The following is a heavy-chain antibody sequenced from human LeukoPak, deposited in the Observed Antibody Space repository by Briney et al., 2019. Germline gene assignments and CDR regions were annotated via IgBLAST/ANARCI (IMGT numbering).Heavy chain of an antibody. Sequence: APVKVSCKASGYTFTGYYMHWVRQAPGQGLEWMGWVNPNSGGTNYAQKFQGRVTMTRDTSISKAYMELSRLRSDDTAVYYCARTVFWGFHFDYWGQGTLVTVSS. CDR1: GYTFTGYY. V-gene: IGHV1-2*02. CDR3: ARTVFWGFHFDY. J-gene: IGHJ4*02. D-gene: IGHD3-16*01. CDR2: VNPNSGGT.